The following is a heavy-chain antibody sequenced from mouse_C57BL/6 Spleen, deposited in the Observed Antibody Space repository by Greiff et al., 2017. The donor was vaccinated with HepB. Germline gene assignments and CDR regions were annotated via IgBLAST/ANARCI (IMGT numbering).Heavy chain of an antibody. J-gene: IGHJ2*01. Sequence: EVHLVESGGDLVKPGGSLKLSCAASGFTFSSYGMSWVRQTPDKRLEWVATISSGGSYTYYPDSVKGRFTISRDNAKNTLYLQMSSLKSEDTAMYYCARDSSGYEYWGQGTTLTVSS. CDR1: GFTFSSYG. CDR3: ARDSSGYEY. V-gene: IGHV5-6*01. D-gene: IGHD3-2*02. CDR2: ISSGGSYT.